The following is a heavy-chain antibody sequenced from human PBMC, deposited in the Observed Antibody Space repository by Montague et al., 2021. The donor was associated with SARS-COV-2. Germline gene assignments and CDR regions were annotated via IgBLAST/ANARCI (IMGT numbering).Heavy chain of an antibody. D-gene: IGHD4-23*01. CDR2: IYYSGST. CDR3: ARLRGDYGGTYDTFDI. Sequence: SETLSLTCTVSGGSISSRSYYWGWIRQPPGKGLEWIGSIYYSGSTYCNPSLKSRVTISVGTSKNQFSLKLSSVTAADTAVYYCARLRGDYGGTYDTFDIWGQGTMVTVSS. V-gene: IGHV4-39*01. J-gene: IGHJ3*02. CDR1: GGSISSRSYY.